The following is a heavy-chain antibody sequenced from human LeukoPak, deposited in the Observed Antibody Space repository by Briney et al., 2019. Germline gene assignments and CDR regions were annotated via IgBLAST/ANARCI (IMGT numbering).Heavy chain of an antibody. J-gene: IGHJ4*02. V-gene: IGHV3-33*01. Sequence: PGGSLRLSCVASGFTFSTYGMHWVRQAPGKGLEWVANIWSDGTNKYYVDSVKGRFTIPRDDSKNTLYLQMNILRVQDTAVFSWSRDWPNRNTYGLGGWGQGTQVAVSS. CDR3: SRDWPNRNTYGLGG. CDR2: IWSDGTNK. CDR1: GFTFSTYG. D-gene: IGHD3-10*01.